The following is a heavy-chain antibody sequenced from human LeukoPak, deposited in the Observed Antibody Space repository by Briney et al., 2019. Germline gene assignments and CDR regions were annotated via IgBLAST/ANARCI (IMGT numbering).Heavy chain of an antibody. CDR2: INFDGSST. D-gene: IGHD1-26*01. CDR3: TRWGELQFDY. J-gene: IGHJ4*02. V-gene: IGHV3-74*01. Sequence: AGGSLRLSCAASGFTFGNHWMHWVRQAPGKGLVWVSRINFDGSSTSYADSVKGRFTISRDNAQNRLYLQMNSLRAEDTAVYYCTRWGELQFDYWGQGTLVTVSS. CDR1: GFTFGNHW.